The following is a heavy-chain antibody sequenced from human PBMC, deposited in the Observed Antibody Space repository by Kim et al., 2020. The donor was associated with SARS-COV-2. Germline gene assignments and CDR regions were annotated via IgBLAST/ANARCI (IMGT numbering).Heavy chain of an antibody. CDR3: ARGRVGVVPSPRLGLGPFWKYYYMVV. V-gene: IGHV4-34*01. Sequence: SETLSLTCAVFGESLSGYYWTWVRRPPGKGLEWIGEINHSGGTNYNPSLKSRVTISSDTSKNQFSLKVTYLSGADTATYYSARGRVGVVPSPRLGLGPFWKYYYMVVWGGGATVTVSS. D-gene: IGHD2-2*01. CDR1: GESLSGYY. J-gene: IGHJ6*03. CDR2: INHSGGT.